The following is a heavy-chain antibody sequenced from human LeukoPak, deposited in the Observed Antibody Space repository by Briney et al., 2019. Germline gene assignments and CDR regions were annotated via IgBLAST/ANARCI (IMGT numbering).Heavy chain of an antibody. CDR2: INWNGGST. CDR1: GFTFDDYG. CDR3: ARGLYGSGRTNWFDP. J-gene: IGHJ5*02. D-gene: IGHD3-10*01. Sequence: GGSLRLSCAASGFTFDDYGMSWVRQAPGKGLEWVSGINWNGGSTGYADSVKGRFTISRDNAKNSLYLQMNSLRAEDTAVYYCARGLYGSGRTNWFDPWGQGTLVTVSS. V-gene: IGHV3-20*04.